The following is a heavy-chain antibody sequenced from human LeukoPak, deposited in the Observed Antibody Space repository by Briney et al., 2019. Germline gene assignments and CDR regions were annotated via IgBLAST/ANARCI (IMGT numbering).Heavy chain of an antibody. J-gene: IGHJ4*02. CDR3: ARDLTSRAVAGISGVSDY. Sequence: ASVKVSCTASGYAFTSYGISWVRQAPGQGLELVGWISAYNGNTNYAQKLQGRVIMTTDTSTSTAYKELRSLRSDDTAAYYCARDLTSRAVAGISGVSDYWGQGTLVTVSS. CDR1: GYAFTSYG. V-gene: IGHV1-18*01. CDR2: ISAYNGNT. D-gene: IGHD6-19*01.